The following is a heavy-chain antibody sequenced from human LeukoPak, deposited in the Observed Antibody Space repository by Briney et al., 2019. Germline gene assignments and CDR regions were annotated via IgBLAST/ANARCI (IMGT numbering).Heavy chain of an antibody. CDR1: GFTFSSYS. CDR2: ISSSSSTI. V-gene: IGHV3-48*04. D-gene: IGHD5-18*01. J-gene: IGHJ5*02. CDR3: ARGRGYSYDNWFDP. Sequence: GGSLRLSCAASGFTFSSYSMNWVRQAPGKGLEWVSYISSSSSTIYYADSVKGRFTISRDNAKNTLYLQMNSLRAEDTAVYYCARGRGYSYDNWFDPWGQGTLVTVSS.